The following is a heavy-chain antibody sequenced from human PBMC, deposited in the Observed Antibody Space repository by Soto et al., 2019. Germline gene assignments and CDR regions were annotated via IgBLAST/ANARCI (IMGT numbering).Heavy chain of an antibody. CDR3: ARVWGYSYGLASDI. CDR1: GGSISSGGDS. Sequence: PSETLSLTCAVSGGSISSGGDSWSWIRQPPGKGLEWIGYIYHSGSTYYNPSLKSRVTISVDRSKSQFSLKLSSVTAADTAVYYCARVWGYSYGLASDIWGQETMVTVSS. CDR2: IYHSGST. J-gene: IGHJ3*02. V-gene: IGHV4-30-2*01. D-gene: IGHD5-18*01.